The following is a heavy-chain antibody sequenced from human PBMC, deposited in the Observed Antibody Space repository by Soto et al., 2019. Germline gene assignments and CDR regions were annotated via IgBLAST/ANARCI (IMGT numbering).Heavy chain of an antibody. V-gene: IGHV4-39*01. CDR3: ASFVSRNNWYFDR. D-gene: IGHD1-1*01. CDR2: IYYDGNT. Sequence: QLQLQESGPGLVKPSETLSLTCNVSGRSISNSYYYWGWIRQPPGKGLEWIGNIYYDGNTYYHASLASRVTISPHTPKNQFSLQLTSVTAADTALYYCASFVSRNNWYFDRWGPGTLVTVSS. CDR1: GRSISNSYYY. J-gene: IGHJ2*01.